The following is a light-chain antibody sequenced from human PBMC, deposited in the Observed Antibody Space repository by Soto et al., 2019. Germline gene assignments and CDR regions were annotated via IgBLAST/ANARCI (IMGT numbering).Light chain of an antibody. Sequence: IVLTQSPGTLSLSPGERATLSCRASQSVRNNKLAWYQQKPCQAPRLLIYGASTRATGIPDRFSGSGPGADFSLTISRMDPEDFAVYYCQQVGVEVTPFGQGTKAEIK. J-gene: IGKJ1*01. CDR1: QSVRNNK. CDR2: GAS. V-gene: IGKV3-20*01. CDR3: QQVGVEVTP.